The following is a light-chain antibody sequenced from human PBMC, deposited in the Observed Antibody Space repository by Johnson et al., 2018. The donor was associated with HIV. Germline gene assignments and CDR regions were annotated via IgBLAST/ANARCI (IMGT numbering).Light chain of an antibody. CDR3: GTWDSSLSVLYV. J-gene: IGLJ1*01. CDR1: SSNIGNNY. Sequence: QSVLTQPPSVSAAPGQKVTISCSGTSSNIGNNYVSWYQHLPGTAPKVLIYDNDKRPSGIPDRFSGSKSGTSATLGITGLQTGDEADYYCGTWDSSLSVLYVFGTGTKVTVL. CDR2: DND. V-gene: IGLV1-51*01.